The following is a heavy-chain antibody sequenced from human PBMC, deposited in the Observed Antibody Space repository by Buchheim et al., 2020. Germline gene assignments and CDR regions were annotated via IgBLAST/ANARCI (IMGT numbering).Heavy chain of an antibody. CDR2: ISSSSSTI. CDR1: GFPFNIYS. CDR3: ARDVDQNFYGMDV. D-gene: IGHD5-12*01. J-gene: IGHJ6*02. V-gene: IGHV3-48*02. Sequence: EVQLMESGGGLVQPGGSLRLSCAASGFPFNIYSMNWVRQAPGKGLEWVSYISSSSSTIYYADTVKGRLTISRNNAKSSLYLEMNSLRDDDTAVYYCARDVDQNFYGMDVWGQGTT.